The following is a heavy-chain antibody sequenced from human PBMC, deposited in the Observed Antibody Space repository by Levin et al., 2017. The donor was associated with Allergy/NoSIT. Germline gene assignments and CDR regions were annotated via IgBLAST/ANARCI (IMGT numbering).Heavy chain of an antibody. J-gene: IGHJ4*02. Sequence: PGGSLRLSCAASGFTFSSYGMHWVRQAPGKGLEWVAVISYDGSNKYYADSVKGRFTISRDNSKNTLYLQMNSLRAEDTAVYYCAKDFSLLLWFGEFLGPDYWGQGTLVTVSS. CDR2: ISYDGSNK. D-gene: IGHD3-10*01. V-gene: IGHV3-30*18. CDR3: AKDFSLLLWFGEFLGPDY. CDR1: GFTFSSYG.